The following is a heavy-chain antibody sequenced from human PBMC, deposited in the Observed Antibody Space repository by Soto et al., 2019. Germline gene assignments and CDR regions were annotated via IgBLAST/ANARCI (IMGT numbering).Heavy chain of an antibody. CDR1: GFTFSSYA. D-gene: IGHD3-22*01. CDR3: AKDHTVVIRDAFDI. J-gene: IGHJ3*02. V-gene: IGHV3-23*01. Sequence: EVQILESGGGLVQPGGSLRLSCVASGFTFSSYAMYWVRQAPGKGLAWVSGISDSGTGTYYADSVKGRFTISRDNSKNTVYLQMNSLRAEDTAVYYCAKDHTVVIRDAFDIWVQGTMVNVSS. CDR2: ISDSGTGT.